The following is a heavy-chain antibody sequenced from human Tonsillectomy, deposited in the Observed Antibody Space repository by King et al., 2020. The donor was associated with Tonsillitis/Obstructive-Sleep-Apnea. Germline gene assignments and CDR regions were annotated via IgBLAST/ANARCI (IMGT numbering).Heavy chain of an antibody. CDR2: INPNSGAT. V-gene: IGHV1-2*02. J-gene: IGHJ5*02. CDR1: GYTFIGYY. D-gene: IGHD4-11*01. CDR3: ARGGTVTTPIQFDP. Sequence: QLVQSGAEVKKPGASLKVSCKASGYTFIGYYIHWVRQAPGQGLEWMGWINPNSGATNYAQKFQGRVTMTRDTSVNTAYMELSRLRSDDMAVYYCARGGTVTTPIQFDPWGQGTLVTASS.